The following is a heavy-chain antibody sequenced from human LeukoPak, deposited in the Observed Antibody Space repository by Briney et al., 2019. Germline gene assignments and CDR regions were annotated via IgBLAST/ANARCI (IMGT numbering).Heavy chain of an antibody. V-gene: IGHV4-59*01. CDR3: ARDSRDYGSGSYWDV. CDR2: ITGSIYFSGST. J-gene: IGHJ6*02. CDR1: GGSINNYY. D-gene: IGHD3-10*01. Sequence: SETLSLTCTVSGGSINNYYWNWIRQPPGKGLERIGYITGSIYFSGSTKYDPSLESRVTMSVDTSKNQFSLTLSSVTAADTAVYYCARDSRDYGSGSYWDVWGQGTTVTVSS.